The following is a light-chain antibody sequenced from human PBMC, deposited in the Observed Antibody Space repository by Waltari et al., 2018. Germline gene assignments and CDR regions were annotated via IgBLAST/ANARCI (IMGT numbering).Light chain of an antibody. J-gene: IGKJ5*01. CDR2: LGS. V-gene: IGKV2-28*01. Sequence: DIVTTQSPLSLPVTPGEPASISCRSSQSLLYSNGYNYLDWYLQNPGQSPQLLIYLGSNRASGVPDRFSGSGSGTDFTLRISRVEAEDVGVYYCMQALQFPITFGQGTRLQIK. CDR3: MQALQFPIT. CDR1: QSLLYSNGYNY.